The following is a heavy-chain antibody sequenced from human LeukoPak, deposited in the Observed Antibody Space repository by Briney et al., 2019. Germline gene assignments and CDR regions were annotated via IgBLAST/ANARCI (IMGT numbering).Heavy chain of an antibody. J-gene: IGHJ4*02. CDR2: ISSTGAYI. CDR1: GFTFSTSS. D-gene: IGHD6-13*01. V-gene: IGHV3-21*01. Sequence: GGSLRPSCAGSGFTFSTSSMNWVLQAPGKGLEWVSSISSTGAYIYYADSLKGRFTISRDNAKNSLYLQMNSLRADDTAVYYCARGLAAAGTRGPYWGQGTLVTVS. CDR3: ARGLAAAGTRGPY.